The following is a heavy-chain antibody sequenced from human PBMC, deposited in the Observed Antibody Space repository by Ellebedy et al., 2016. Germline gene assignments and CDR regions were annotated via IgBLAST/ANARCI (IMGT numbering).Heavy chain of an antibody. J-gene: IGHJ5*02. CDR2: INHSGST. CDR1: GGSISSSSYY. V-gene: IGHV4-39*07. Sequence: SETLSLTCTVSGGSISSSSYYWSWIRQPPGKGLEWIGEINHSGSTNYNPSLKSRVTISVDTSKNQFSLKLSSVTAADTAVYYCARGHGGRRKNWFDPWGQGTLVTVSS. CDR3: ARGHGGRRKNWFDP. D-gene: IGHD2-15*01.